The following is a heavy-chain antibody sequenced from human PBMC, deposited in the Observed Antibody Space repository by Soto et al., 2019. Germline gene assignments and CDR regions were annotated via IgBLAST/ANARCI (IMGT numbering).Heavy chain of an antibody. V-gene: IGHV4-34*01. CDR2: INHSGST. D-gene: IGHD3-10*01. Sequence: SETLSLTCAVYGGSFSGYYWSWIRQPPGKGLEWIGEINHSGSTNYNPSLKSRVTISVDTSKNQFSLKLSSVTAADTAVYYCAGKVRGVYNPFDYWGQGTLVTVSS. J-gene: IGHJ4*02. CDR3: AGKVRGVYNPFDY. CDR1: GGSFSGYY.